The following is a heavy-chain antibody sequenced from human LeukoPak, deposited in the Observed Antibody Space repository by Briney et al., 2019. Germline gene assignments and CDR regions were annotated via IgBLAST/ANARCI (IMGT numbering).Heavy chain of an antibody. CDR2: INSDGSST. V-gene: IGHV3-74*01. CDR1: GFTVSSNY. J-gene: IGHJ4*02. CDR3: ARAYGSGSYRGSYYFDY. D-gene: IGHD3-10*01. Sequence: GGSLRLSCAASGFTVSSNYMSWVRQAPGKGPVWVSRINSDGSSTNYADSVKGRITISRDNAKNTLYLQMNSLRAEDTAVYYCARAYGSGSYRGSYYFDYWGQGTLVTVSS.